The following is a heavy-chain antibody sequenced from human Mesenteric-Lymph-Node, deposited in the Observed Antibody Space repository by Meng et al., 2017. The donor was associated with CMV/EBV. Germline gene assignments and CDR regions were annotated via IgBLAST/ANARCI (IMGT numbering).Heavy chain of an antibody. CDR1: GPSITTYY. CDR3: ARDPKTSSWYHFDY. Sequence: SETLSLTCTVSGPSITTYYRSWIRQPPGRGLEWIGYTHYSGRTLYNRSLQSRVSISLDPSKNQVSMRLSSVTAADTAIYYCARDPKTSSWYHFDYWGQGTMVTVSS. CDR2: THYSGRT. J-gene: IGHJ4*02. D-gene: IGHD6-13*01. V-gene: IGHV4-59*01.